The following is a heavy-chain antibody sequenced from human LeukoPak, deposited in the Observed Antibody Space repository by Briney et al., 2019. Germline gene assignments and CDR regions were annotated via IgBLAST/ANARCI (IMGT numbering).Heavy chain of an antibody. CDR3: AKFYDILTGYFDY. J-gene: IGHJ4*02. Sequence: GGSLRLSCAASGFPFSSYAMSWVRQPPGKGLEWVSAISGGNGNTYYAYYADSVRGRFTISRDSSKNTLYLQMNSLRAEDTAVYYCAKFYDILTGYFDYWGQGTLVTVSS. CDR1: GFPFSSYA. V-gene: IGHV3-23*01. CDR2: ISGGNGNTYYA. D-gene: IGHD3-9*01.